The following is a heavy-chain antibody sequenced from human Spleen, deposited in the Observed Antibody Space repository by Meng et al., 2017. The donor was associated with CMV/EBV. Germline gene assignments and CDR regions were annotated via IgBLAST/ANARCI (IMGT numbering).Heavy chain of an antibody. D-gene: IGHD2-2*02. Sequence: ASVKVSCKTSGYTFTSHYIHWGRQAPGQGLEWMGIMNPGADSAGYAQKFQGRVTMTMDTSTSTVYMELSSLRSEDTAVYYCMRGAGRTFCTRTTCYTGWFDSWGQGTPVTVSS. V-gene: IGHV1-46*01. CDR2: MNPGADSA. CDR3: MRGAGRTFCTRTTCYTGWFDS. CDR1: GYTFTSHY. J-gene: IGHJ5*01.